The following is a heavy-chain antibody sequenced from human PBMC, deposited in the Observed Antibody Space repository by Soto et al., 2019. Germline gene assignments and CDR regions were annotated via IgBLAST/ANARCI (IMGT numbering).Heavy chain of an antibody. CDR2: IIPIFGTA. CDR3: ARDTGAYCSSTSCYPGWFDP. Sequence: SVKVSCKASGGTFSSYAISWVRQAPGQGLEWMGGIIPIFGTANYAQKFQGRVTITADESTSTAYMELSSLRSEDTAVYYCARDTGAYCSSTSCYPGWFDPWGQGXLVTVYS. CDR1: GGTFSSYA. D-gene: IGHD2-2*01. J-gene: IGHJ5*02. V-gene: IGHV1-69*13.